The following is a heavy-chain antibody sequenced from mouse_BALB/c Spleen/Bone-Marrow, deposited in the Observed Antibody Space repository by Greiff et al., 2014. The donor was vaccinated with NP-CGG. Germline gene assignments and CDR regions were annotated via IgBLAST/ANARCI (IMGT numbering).Heavy chain of an antibody. V-gene: IGHV5-15*02. CDR1: GFTFSEYG. CDR2: ISSLASSI. CDR3: VRRGNGIYAMDY. J-gene: IGHJ4*01. Sequence: VQLQQSGGGLVQPGGSRKLSCAASGFTFSEYGMAWVRQAPGKGPEWVAFISSLASSIYYADSVTGRFTLSRENAKNTLYLEMTSLRSEDTAMYFCVRRGNGIYAMDYWGQGTSVTVSS.